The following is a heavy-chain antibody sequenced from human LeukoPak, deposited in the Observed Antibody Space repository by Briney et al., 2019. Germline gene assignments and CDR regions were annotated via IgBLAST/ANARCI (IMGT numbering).Heavy chain of an antibody. CDR1: GFTFSNYY. V-gene: IGHV3-11*04. D-gene: IGHD1-26*01. CDR2: ISSRCSNK. CDR3: AREGWDLNALDI. J-gene: IGHJ3*02. Sequence: PGGSLRLSCAASGFTFSNYYMSWIRQAPGKGLVWVSYISSRCSNKEYADSVKGRFTISRDNSKNSLFLQMDSLRAEDSAIYYCAREGWDLNALDIWGKGTMVTVSS.